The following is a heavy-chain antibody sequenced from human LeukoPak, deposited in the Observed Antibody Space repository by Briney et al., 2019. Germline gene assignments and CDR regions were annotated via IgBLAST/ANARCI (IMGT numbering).Heavy chain of an antibody. J-gene: IGHJ6*02. V-gene: IGHV4-59*08. CDR3: ARSMVGGYYYYYGTDV. CDR1: GGSISSYY. CDR2: IYYSGST. D-gene: IGHD3-10*01. Sequence: PSETLSLTCTVSGGSISSYYWSWIRQPPGKGLEWIGYIYYSGSTNYNPSLKSRVTISVDTSKNQFSLKLSSVTAADTAVYYCARSMVGGYYYYYGTDVWGQGTTVTVSS.